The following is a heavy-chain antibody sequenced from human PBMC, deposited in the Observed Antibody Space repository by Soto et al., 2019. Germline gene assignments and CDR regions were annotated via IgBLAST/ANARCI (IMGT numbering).Heavy chain of an antibody. CDR2: ISYDGSNK. D-gene: IGHD4-17*01. CDR1: GFTFSSYA. CDR3: ARAIPYGDYVDY. V-gene: IGHV3-30-3*01. Sequence: QVQLVEPGGGVVQPGRSLRLSCAASGFTFSSYAMHWVRQAPGKGLEWVAVISYDGSNKYYADSVKGRFTISRDNSKNTLYLQMNSLRAEDTAVYYCARAIPYGDYVDYWGQGTLVTVSS. J-gene: IGHJ4*02.